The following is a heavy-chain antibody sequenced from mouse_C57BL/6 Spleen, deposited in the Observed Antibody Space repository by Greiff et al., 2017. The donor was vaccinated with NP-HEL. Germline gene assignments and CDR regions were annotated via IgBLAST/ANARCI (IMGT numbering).Heavy chain of an antibody. V-gene: IGHV1-54*01. CDR2: INPGSGGT. Sequence: VQLQQSGAELVRPGTSVKVSCKASGYAFTNYLIAWVKQRPGQGLEWIGVINPGSGGTNYNEKFKGKATLTADKSSSTAYMQLSSRTSEDSAVYFCASRAISGYDYDMDDWGQGTSVTVSS. CDR3: ASRAISGYDYDMDD. J-gene: IGHJ4*01. D-gene: IGHD2-4*01. CDR1: GYAFTNYL.